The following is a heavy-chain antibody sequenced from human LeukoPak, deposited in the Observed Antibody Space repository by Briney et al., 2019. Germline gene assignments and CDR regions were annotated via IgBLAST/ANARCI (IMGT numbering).Heavy chain of an antibody. V-gene: IGHV3-23*01. Sequence: GGSLRLSCAASGFTFSTSWMTWVRQAPGKGLEWVSGISGSGGATYYADSVKGRFTISRDDPHNTLYLQMNSLRAEDTAVYFCARGGVDYYGSGTYYLMYYFDYWGQGALVTVSS. J-gene: IGHJ4*02. D-gene: IGHD3-10*01. CDR3: ARGGVDYYGSGTYYLMYYFDY. CDR1: GFTFSTSW. CDR2: ISGSGGAT.